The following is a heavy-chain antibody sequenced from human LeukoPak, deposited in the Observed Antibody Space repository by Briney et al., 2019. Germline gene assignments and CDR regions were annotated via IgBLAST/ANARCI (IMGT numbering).Heavy chain of an antibody. J-gene: IGHJ3*02. D-gene: IGHD3-22*01. CDR2: IHYSGST. CDR1: GGSISSGGYY. V-gene: IGHV4-31*03. CDR3: ARDPPYYDSSGRDDAFDI. Sequence: SETLSLTCTVSGGSISSGGYYWSWIRQHPGKGLEWIGYIHYSGSTYYNPSLKSRVTISVDTSKNQFSLKLSSVTAADTAVYYCARDPPYYDSSGRDDAFDIWGQGTMVTVSS.